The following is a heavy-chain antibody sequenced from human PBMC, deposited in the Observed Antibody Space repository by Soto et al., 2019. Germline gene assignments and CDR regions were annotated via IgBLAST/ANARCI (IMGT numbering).Heavy chain of an antibody. Sequence: QVQLVESGGGVVHPGRSLRLSCAASGFTLSTYSMHWVRQAPGKGLEWVAVISYDGNKKFYRDSVKGRFSISRDTPMHTVYLEMNSLSPEDTGVYYCARSIAVAGLDYWGQGTLVTVSS. CDR3: ARSIAVAGLDY. CDR1: GFTLSTYS. D-gene: IGHD6-19*01. J-gene: IGHJ4*02. CDR2: ISYDGNKK. V-gene: IGHV3-30*01.